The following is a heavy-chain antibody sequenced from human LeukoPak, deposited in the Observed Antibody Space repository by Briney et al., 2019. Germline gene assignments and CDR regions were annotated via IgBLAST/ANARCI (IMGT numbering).Heavy chain of an antibody. V-gene: IGHV3-43*01. CDR2: ITWYGGST. CDR1: RFTFDYYT. Sequence: GVSQRLSCTASRFTFDYYTMLWVRQSRGKGLVGVSLITWYGGSTFYADSVKRRFPISRHNRKNSVYLKVNTLRPEDRAVYCAKGKNTGSHLSHVDYWGQGTLVTVSS. D-gene: IGHD3-10*01. J-gene: IGHJ4*02. CDR3: AKGKNTGSHLSHVDY.